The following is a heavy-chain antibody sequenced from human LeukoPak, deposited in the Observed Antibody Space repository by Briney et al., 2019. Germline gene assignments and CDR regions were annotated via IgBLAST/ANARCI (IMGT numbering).Heavy chain of an antibody. D-gene: IGHD3-10*01. CDR3: AKVVYYGSGSYDY. CDR2: ITGSGAFT. J-gene: IGHJ4*02. CDR1: GITFSKYS. Sequence: GGSLRLSCAASGITFSKYSMTWVRQAPGKGLEWVSAITGSGAFTDYADSVKGRFTISRDNSKNTLYLQMNSLRAEDTAVYYCAKVVYYGSGSYDYWGQGTLVTVSS. V-gene: IGHV3-23*01.